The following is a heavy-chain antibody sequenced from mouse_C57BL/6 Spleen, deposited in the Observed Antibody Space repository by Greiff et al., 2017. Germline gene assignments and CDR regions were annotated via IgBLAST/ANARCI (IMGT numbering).Heavy chain of an antibody. Sequence: EVQLQQSGPELVKPGASVKISCKASGYSFTGYYMNWVKQSPEKSLEWIGEINPSTGGTTYNQKFKAKATLTVDKSSSTAYMQIKSLASEDSAVYYCARLYGSSPYRYFDVWGTGTTVTVSS. D-gene: IGHD1-1*01. V-gene: IGHV1-42*01. CDR3: ARLYGSSPYRYFDV. J-gene: IGHJ1*03. CDR1: GYSFTGYY. CDR2: INPSTGGT.